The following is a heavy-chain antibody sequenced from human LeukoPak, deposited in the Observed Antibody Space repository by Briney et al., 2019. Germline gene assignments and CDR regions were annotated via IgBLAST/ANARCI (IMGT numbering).Heavy chain of an antibody. CDR2: INPNSGGT. V-gene: IGHV1-2*02. Sequence: VASVKVSCKASGYTFTGYYMHWVRQAPGQGLEWMGWINPNSGGTNYAQKFQGRVTMTRDTSISTAYMELSRLRSDDTAVYYCAREGEWELLLHYYYMDVWGKGTTVTVSS. J-gene: IGHJ6*03. CDR3: AREGEWELLLHYYYMDV. CDR1: GYTFTGYY. D-gene: IGHD1-26*01.